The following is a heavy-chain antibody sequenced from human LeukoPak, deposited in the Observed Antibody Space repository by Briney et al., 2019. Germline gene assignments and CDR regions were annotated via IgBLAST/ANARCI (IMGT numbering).Heavy chain of an antibody. V-gene: IGHV3-23*01. J-gene: IGHJ4*02. CDR2: ITGGGSGI. CDR1: GFTLSNYA. CDR3: AKWGDYDVLTGYYVSDY. D-gene: IGHD3-9*01. Sequence: GASLRLSCAASGFTLSNYAMSWVSQAPGKGLEWVSAITGGGSGIYYADSMKSRFTISRDNSKNTLYLQINSLRAEDTAVYYCAKWGDYDVLTGYYVSDYWGQGTLVTVSS.